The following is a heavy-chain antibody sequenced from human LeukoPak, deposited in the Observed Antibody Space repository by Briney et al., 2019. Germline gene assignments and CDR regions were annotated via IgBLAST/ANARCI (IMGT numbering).Heavy chain of an antibody. Sequence: SQTLSPTCTVAAGSIGSYYWSCIRQPPGEGLEWNGYIFYSGGHNYNPSFKARVPISVDTSKIQYSLKLSSVTAADTAVYYCARHSGSSWSYFDQWGQGTVVTVSS. CDR2: IFYSGGH. V-gene: IGHV4-59*08. J-gene: IGHJ4*02. D-gene: IGHD6-13*01. CDR1: AGSIGSYY. CDR3: ARHSGSSWSYFDQ.